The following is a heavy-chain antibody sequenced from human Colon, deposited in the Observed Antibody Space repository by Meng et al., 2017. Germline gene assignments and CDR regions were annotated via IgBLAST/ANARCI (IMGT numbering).Heavy chain of an antibody. CDR2: IMPSVDDA. CDR1: AHTFTDAH. V-gene: IGHV1-2*06. J-gene: IGHJ4*02. D-gene: IGHD3-10*01. CDR3: VRDGSYYDFDY. Sequence: QLVASLAKLNRPRASVQFSCSPTAHTFTDAHIHWVRQAPGQFLDWIGRIMPSVDDASSAEKFQGRLTLTWDTSIDTAYMDLSSLRSDDSAIYYCVRDGSYYDFDYWGQGTLVTVSS.